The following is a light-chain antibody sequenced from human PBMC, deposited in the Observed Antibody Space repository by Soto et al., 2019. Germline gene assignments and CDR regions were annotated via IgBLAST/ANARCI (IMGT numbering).Light chain of an antibody. V-gene: IGKV1-5*03. CDR3: QRYNTFWT. CDR2: KAS. J-gene: IGKJ1*01. Sequence: DIQMTQSPSTLSASVGDRVTITCRANQSLSDWMAWYQQKPGRAPSLLVYKASTLQTGVPSRFSGSGSGTEFTLAITSLQPEDFATYYCQRYNTFWTFGQGTKVELK. CDR1: QSLSDW.